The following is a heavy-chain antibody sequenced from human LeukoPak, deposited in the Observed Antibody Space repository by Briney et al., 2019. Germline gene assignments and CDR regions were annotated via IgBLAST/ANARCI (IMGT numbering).Heavy chain of an antibody. V-gene: IGHV4-59*01. Sequence: SETLSLTCTVSGGSISSYYWSWIRQPPGKGLEWIGYIYYSGSTNYNPSPKSRVTISVDTSKNQFSLKLSSVTDADTAVYYCARGNIIGPFDYWGQGTLVTVSS. CDR1: GGSISSYY. CDR2: IYYSGST. J-gene: IGHJ4*02. CDR3: ARGNIIGPFDY. D-gene: IGHD2/OR15-2a*01.